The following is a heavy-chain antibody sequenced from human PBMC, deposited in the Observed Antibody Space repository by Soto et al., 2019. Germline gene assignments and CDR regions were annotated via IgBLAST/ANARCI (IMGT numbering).Heavy chain of an antibody. D-gene: IGHD4-4*01. CDR3: ASSYSNYALIDYYYYGMDV. CDR1: GGTFSSYA. Sequence: SVKVSCKASGGTFSSYAISWVRQAPGQGLEWMGGIIPIFGTANYAQKFQGRVTITRDTSASTAYMELSSLRSEDTAVYYCASSYSNYALIDYYYYGMDVWGQGTTVTVSS. V-gene: IGHV1-69*05. J-gene: IGHJ6*02. CDR2: IIPIFGTA.